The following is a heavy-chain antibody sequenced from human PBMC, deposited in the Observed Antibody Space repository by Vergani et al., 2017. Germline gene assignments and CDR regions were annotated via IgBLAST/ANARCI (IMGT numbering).Heavy chain of an antibody. CDR1: GGSISSGDYY. CDR3: ARYYGSGTRGDYFDP. CDR2: ISNSGST. J-gene: IGHJ5*02. V-gene: IGHV4-30-4*08. D-gene: IGHD3-10*01. Sequence: QVQLQESGPRLVKPLQTLSLTFTVSGGSISSGDYYWSWIRQSPGKALEWIGYISNSGSTFFTPSLKSRVTLSVDTSQNRFSLRQTSVTAADTAVYFCARYYGSGTRGDYFDPWGQGSLVTVSS.